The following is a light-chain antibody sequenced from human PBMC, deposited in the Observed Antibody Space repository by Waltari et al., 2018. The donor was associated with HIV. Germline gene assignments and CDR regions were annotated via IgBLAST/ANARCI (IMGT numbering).Light chain of an antibody. V-gene: IGLV1-47*01. CDR2: MND. CDR3: ASWDDSLGGYWI. Sequence: QSVVTQPPSASGTLGQRVTISCSGGTSNIGSNSVYWYQHLPGTSPKLRIYMNDQRPSGVPDRISGSKSGTSASLAISGLRSEDEADYYCASWDDSLGGYWIFGGGTNLTVL. CDR1: TSNIGSNS. J-gene: IGLJ2*01.